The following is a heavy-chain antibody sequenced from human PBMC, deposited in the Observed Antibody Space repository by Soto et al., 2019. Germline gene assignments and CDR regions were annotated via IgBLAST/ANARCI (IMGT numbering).Heavy chain of an antibody. V-gene: IGHV3-30*18. CDR1: GFTFSSYG. Sequence: PVGSLRLSCAASGFTFSSYGMHWVRQAPGKGLEWVAVISYDGSNKYYADSVKGRFTISRDNSKNTLYLQMNSLRAEDTAVYYCAKGLPYGPLSMDVWGQGTTVTVSS. J-gene: IGHJ6*02. CDR3: AKGLPYGPLSMDV. D-gene: IGHD3-10*01. CDR2: ISYDGSNK.